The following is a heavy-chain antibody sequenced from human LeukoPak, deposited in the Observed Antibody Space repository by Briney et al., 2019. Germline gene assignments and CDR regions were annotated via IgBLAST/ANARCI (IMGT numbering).Heavy chain of an antibody. V-gene: IGHV4-59*01. CDR1: GGSISSYY. D-gene: IGHD4-17*01. CDR2: IHYSGST. J-gene: IGHJ4*02. CDR3: ARDLRTYGTVITL. Sequence: PSETLSLTCTVSGGSISSYYWSWIRQPPGKGLERIGYIHYSGSTNYNPSLKSRVTISVDTSKNQFSLKLSSVTAADTAVYYCARDLRTYGTVITLWGQGTLVTVSS.